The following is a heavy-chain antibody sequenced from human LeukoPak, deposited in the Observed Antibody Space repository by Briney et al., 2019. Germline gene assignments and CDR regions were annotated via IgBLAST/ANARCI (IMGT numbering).Heavy chain of an antibody. Sequence: RASVKVSCKASGYTFTSYSIHWVRQAPGQGLEWMGWINPNSGDAYFAQHFKGRITMTTDTSISTTYMEMNSLRSDDTAVFYCARQGSGNFKFDYWGQGALVIVSS. D-gene: IGHD3-10*01. J-gene: IGHJ4*02. V-gene: IGHV1-2*02. CDR1: GYTFTSYS. CDR2: INPNSGDA. CDR3: ARQGSGNFKFDY.